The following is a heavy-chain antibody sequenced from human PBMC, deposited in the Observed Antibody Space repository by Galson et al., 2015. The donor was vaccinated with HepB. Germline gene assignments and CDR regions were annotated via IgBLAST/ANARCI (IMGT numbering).Heavy chain of an antibody. V-gene: IGHV6-1*01. J-gene: IGHJ6*02. CDR2: TYYRSKWYN. D-gene: IGHD6-13*01. Sequence: CAISGDSVSSNSAAWNWIRQSPSRGLEWLGRTYYRSKWYNDYAVSVKSRITINPDTSKNQFSLQLNSVTPEDTAVYYCAREQLVSWGYYYYGMDVWGQGTTVTVSS. CDR1: GDSVSSNSAA. CDR3: AREQLVSWGYYYYGMDV.